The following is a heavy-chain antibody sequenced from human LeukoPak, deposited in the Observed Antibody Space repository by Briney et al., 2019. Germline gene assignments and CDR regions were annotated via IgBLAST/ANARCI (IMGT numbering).Heavy chain of an antibody. CDR3: AKPYYDFWSGYSEYFFDY. V-gene: IGHV3-23*01. CDR2: ISGSGGST. CDR1: GFTFGSYA. J-gene: IGHJ4*02. Sequence: GGSLRLSCAASGFTFGSYAMSWVRQAPGKGLVWVSAISGSGGSTYYASSVKGRFTISRDNSKNTLYLQMNSLRAEDTAIYYCAKPYYDFWSGYSEYFFDYWGQGTLVTVSS. D-gene: IGHD3-3*01.